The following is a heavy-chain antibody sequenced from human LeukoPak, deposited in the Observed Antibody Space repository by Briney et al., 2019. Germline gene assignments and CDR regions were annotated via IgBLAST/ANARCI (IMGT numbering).Heavy chain of an antibody. J-gene: IGHJ4*02. CDR3: AKGGWYPDY. D-gene: IGHD6-19*01. CDR2: ISGGGGST. Sequence: GGSLRLSCAASGFTFSSYAMSWVRQAPGKGLEWVSAISGGGGSTYYADSVKGRLTISRDNAKNSLYLQMNSLRVEDTAVFYCAKGGWYPDYWGLGTLVTVSS. CDR1: GFTFSSYA. V-gene: IGHV3-23*01.